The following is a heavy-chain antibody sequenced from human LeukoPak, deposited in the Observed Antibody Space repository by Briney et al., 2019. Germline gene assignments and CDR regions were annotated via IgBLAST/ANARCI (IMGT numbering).Heavy chain of an antibody. CDR3: ARDRAWNYFDY. Sequence: GGSLRLSCSASGFTFSSYAMHWVRQAPGKGLEYVSAISSNGGSTYYADSVKGRFTISRDNSKNTLYLQMDSLRAEDTAVYYCARDRAWNYFDYWGQGTLVTVSS. CDR2: ISSNGGST. V-gene: IGHV3-64*04. CDR1: GFTFSSYA. D-gene: IGHD3-3*01. J-gene: IGHJ4*02.